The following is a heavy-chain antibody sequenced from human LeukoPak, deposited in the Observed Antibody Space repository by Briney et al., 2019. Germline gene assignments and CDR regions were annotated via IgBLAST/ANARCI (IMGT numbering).Heavy chain of an antibody. CDR1: GFTVSSNS. V-gene: IGHV3-53*01. CDR2: IYSGTI. D-gene: IGHD3-3*01. J-gene: IGHJ4*02. CDR3: ARMEWLSPYYFDY. Sequence: PGGSLRLSCTVSGFTVSSNSMSWVRQAPGKGLEWVSFIYSGTIHYSDSVKGRFTISRDNSKNTLYLQMNSLRVEDTAVYYCARMEWLSPYYFDYWGQGTLVTVSS.